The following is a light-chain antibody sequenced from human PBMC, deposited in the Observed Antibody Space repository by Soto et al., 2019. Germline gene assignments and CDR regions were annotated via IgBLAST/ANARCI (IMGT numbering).Light chain of an antibody. CDR1: QSVSSY. CDR2: DAS. J-gene: IGKJ5*01. V-gene: IGKV3-11*01. CDR3: QQRSNWPIT. Sequence: EIVLTQSPATLSLSPGERATLSCRASQSVSSYLAWYQQKPGQAPRLLIYDASNRATGIPARFSGSGSGTDFTLTLSSLEPEDVAVYYCQQRSNWPITFGQGTRLEIK.